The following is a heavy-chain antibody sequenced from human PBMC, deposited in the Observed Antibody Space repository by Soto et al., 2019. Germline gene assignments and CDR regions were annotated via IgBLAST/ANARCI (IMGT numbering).Heavy chain of an antibody. CDR3: ARERAATIYYFDY. Sequence: GASVKVSCKASGGTFSSYAIIWVRQAPGQGLEWMGGIIPIFGTANYAQKFQGRVAITADESTSTAYMELSSLRSEDTAVYYCARERAATIYYFDYWGQGTLVTVSS. CDR2: IIPIFGTA. V-gene: IGHV1-69*13. D-gene: IGHD6-25*01. J-gene: IGHJ4*02. CDR1: GGTFSSYA.